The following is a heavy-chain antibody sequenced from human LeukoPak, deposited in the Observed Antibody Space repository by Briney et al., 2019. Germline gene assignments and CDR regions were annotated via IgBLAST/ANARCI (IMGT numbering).Heavy chain of an antibody. D-gene: IGHD4-17*01. CDR1: GDSISSDY. Sequence: PSETLSLTCAVSGDSISSDYWSWVRQPPGKGLEWIGYIYYTGSTNYNPSLKSRVTISVDTSKNQFSLKLSSVTAADTAVYYCARGRTTALDYWGQGTLVTVSS. J-gene: IGHJ4*02. CDR2: IYYTGST. CDR3: ARGRTTALDY. V-gene: IGHV4-59*01.